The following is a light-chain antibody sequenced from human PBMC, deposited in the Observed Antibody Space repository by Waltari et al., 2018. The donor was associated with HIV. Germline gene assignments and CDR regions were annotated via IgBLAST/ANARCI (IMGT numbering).Light chain of an antibody. CDR3: ATWDDSLSGWV. CDR1: SSNIGSKY. CDR2: RNN. V-gene: IGLV1-47*01. J-gene: IGLJ3*02. Sequence: QSVLTQPPSASGTPGQRVTISCSGGSSNIGSKYVYWYQQLPGTAPKLLMYRNNQRPSGGPDRFSGSKSGTSASQAISGLRSEDEADYFCATWDDSLSGWVFGGGTNLTVL.